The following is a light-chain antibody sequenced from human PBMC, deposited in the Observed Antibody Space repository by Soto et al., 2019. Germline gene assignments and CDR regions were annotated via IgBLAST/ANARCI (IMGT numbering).Light chain of an antibody. CDR3: AEWEDSLNGYV. J-gene: IGLJ1*01. Sequence: QSVLTQPPSASGTPGQRVTISCSGSSSNIGSNTVNWYQHLPRAAPKLLIQSNNQRPSGVPDRFSGSQSGTSASLAISGPQSEYEADYYCAEWEDSLNGYVFGTGTKLTVL. CDR1: SSNIGSNT. CDR2: SNN. V-gene: IGLV1-44*01.